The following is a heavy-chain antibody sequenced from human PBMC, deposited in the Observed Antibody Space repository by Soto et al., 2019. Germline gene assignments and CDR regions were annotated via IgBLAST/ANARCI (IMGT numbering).Heavy chain of an antibody. D-gene: IGHD3-10*01. V-gene: IGHV3-74*01. CDR1: GFTFSSYW. CDR3: ARDRYYYGSGRHFDY. Sequence: DVKLVESGGGLVQPGGSLRLSCAASGFTFSSYWMHWVRQAPGKGLVWVSRINSDGSSTSYADSVKGRFTISRDNAKNTLYLQMNSLRAEDTAVYYCARDRYYYGSGRHFDYWGQGTLVTVSS. CDR2: INSDGSST. J-gene: IGHJ4*02.